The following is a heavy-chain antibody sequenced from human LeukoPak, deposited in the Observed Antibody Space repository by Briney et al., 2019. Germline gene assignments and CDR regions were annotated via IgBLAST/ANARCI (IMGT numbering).Heavy chain of an antibody. CDR2: INHSGCT. Sequence: SETLSLTCAVYGGSFSGYYWSWIRQPPGKGLEWIGEINHSGCTNYNPSLKSRVTISVDTSKNQFSLKLSSVTAADTAVYYCARGIPGRSIDYWGQGTLVTVSS. D-gene: IGHD3-16*02. CDR3: ARGIPGRSIDY. V-gene: IGHV4-34*01. J-gene: IGHJ4*02. CDR1: GGSFSGYY.